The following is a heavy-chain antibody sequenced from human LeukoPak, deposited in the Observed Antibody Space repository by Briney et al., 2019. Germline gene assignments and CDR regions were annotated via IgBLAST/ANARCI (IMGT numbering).Heavy chain of an antibody. CDR3: ARGRWLQARGPSFDY. V-gene: IGHV3-30-3*01. J-gene: IGHJ4*02. CDR1: GFTFSSYA. CDR2: IPYNGSNK. D-gene: IGHD5-24*01. Sequence: GSLRLSCAASGFTFSSYAMHWVRQAPGKGLEWVAVIPYNGSNKYYADSVKGRFTTSRDNSKNTLYLQMNSLRAEDTAVYYFARGRWLQARGPSFDYWGQGTLVTVSS.